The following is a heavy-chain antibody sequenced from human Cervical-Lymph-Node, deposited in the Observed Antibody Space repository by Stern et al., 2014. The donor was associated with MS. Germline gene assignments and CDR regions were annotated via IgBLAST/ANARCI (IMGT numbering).Heavy chain of an antibody. V-gene: IGHV4-61*02. CDR1: GGSISSGSYY. J-gene: IGHJ2*01. CDR3: AREKPLVVVVAASRGEYWYFDL. D-gene: IGHD2-15*01. Sequence: QVQLQESGPGLVKPSQTLSLTCTVSGGSISSGSYYWSWIRQPAGKGLEWIGRIYTSGSTNYNPSLKSRVTISVDTSKNQFSLKLSSVTAADTAVYYCAREKPLVVVVAASRGEYWYFDLWGRGTLVTVSS. CDR2: IYTSGST.